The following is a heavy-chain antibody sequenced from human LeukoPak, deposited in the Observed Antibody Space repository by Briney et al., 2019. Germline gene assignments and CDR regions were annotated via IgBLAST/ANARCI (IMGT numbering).Heavy chain of an antibody. CDR1: GFTFSSYA. CDR2: ISGSGGST. D-gene: IGHD3-10*01. CDR3: AKADGSGSYYKKGNYAFDI. V-gene: IGHV3-23*01. Sequence: PGGSLRLSCAASGFTFSSYAMSWVRQAPGKGLEWVSAISGSGGSTYYADSVKGRFTISRDNSKNTLYLQMNSLRAEDTAVYYCAKADGSGSYYKKGNYAFDIWGQGTMVTVSP. J-gene: IGHJ3*02.